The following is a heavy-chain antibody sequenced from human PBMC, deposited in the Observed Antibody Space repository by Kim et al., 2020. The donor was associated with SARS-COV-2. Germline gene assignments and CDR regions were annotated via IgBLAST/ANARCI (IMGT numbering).Heavy chain of an antibody. Sequence: GGSLRLSCAASGFTFSSYAMSWVRQAPGKGLEWVSAISGSGGSTYYADSVKGRFTISRDNSKNTLYLQMNSLRAEDTAVYYCAKVGEYCSGGSCYSHAFDIWGQGTMVTVSS. CDR2: ISGSGGST. CDR1: GFTFSSYA. V-gene: IGHV3-23*01. D-gene: IGHD2-15*01. CDR3: AKVGEYCSGGSCYSHAFDI. J-gene: IGHJ3*02.